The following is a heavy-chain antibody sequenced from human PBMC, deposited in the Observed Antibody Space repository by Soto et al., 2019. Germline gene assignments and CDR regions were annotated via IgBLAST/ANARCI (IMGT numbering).Heavy chain of an antibody. V-gene: IGHV2-5*02. CDR3: THYGSSGYYAVLDAFDI. D-gene: IGHD3-22*01. J-gene: IGHJ3*02. CDR1: GFSLSTSGVG. CDR2: IYWDDDK. Sequence: QITLKESGPTLVKPTQTLTLTCSFSGFSLSTSGVGVGWIRQPPGKALEWLALIYWDDDKRYSTFLKSRLTITKDTSKNQVVLTMTNLDPVDTATYYCTHYGSSGYYAVLDAFDIWGQGTMVTVSS.